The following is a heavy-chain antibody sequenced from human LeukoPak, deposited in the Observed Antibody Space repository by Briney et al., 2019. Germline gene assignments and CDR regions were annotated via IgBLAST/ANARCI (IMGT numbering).Heavy chain of an antibody. D-gene: IGHD4-11*01. CDR2: IYYSENT. CDR1: DASVSGKF. Sequence: SETLSLTCKVSDASVSGKFWSWIRHSPGNGLEWIGLIYYSENTKFNPSLKSRVAMSIDTSKNQFSLKLSSVTAADTAVYYCARMSTVTTSWCYGMDVWGQGTTVTVSS. CDR3: ARMSTVTTSWCYGMDV. V-gene: IGHV4-59*02. J-gene: IGHJ6*02.